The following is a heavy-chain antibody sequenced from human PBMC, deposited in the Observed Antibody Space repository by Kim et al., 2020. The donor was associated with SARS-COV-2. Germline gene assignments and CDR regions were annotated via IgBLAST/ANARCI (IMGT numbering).Heavy chain of an antibody. CDR2: INTNTGNP. D-gene: IGHD6-13*01. Sequence: ASVKVSCKASGYTFTSYAMNWVRQAPGQGLEWMGWINTNTGNPTYAQGFTGRFVFSLDTSVSTAYLQISSLKAEDTAVYYCARDLFPRIAAAGTSWFDPWGQGTLVTVSS. V-gene: IGHV7-4-1*02. CDR1: GYTFTSYA. J-gene: IGHJ5*02. CDR3: ARDLFPRIAAAGTSWFDP.